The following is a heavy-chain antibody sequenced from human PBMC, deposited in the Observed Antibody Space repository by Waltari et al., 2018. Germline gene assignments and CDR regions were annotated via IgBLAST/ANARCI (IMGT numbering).Heavy chain of an antibody. D-gene: IGHD3-16*01. CDR3: TRGSVFGPDAFDI. CDR2: INPNSGGT. Sequence: QVQLVQSGAEVKKPGASVTVSYTASGYTFTGYYMHWVRQAPGQGLEWMGWINPNSGGTNYAQKFQGRVTMTRDTSSSTAYMELSRLRSDDTAVYYCTRGSVFGPDAFDIWGQGTMVTVSS. CDR1: GYTFTGYY. V-gene: IGHV1-2*02. J-gene: IGHJ3*02.